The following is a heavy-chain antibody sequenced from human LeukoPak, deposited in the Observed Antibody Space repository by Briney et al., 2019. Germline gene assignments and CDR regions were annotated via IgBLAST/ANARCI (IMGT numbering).Heavy chain of an antibody. CDR1: GFTFSTYA. CDR3: ACLPATIPFDY. J-gene: IGHJ4*02. V-gene: IGHV3-23*01. CDR2: ISPNVGST. Sequence: PGASLRLSCAASGFTFSTYAMSWVRQAPGKGLEWVSTISPNVGSTYYADSVRGRFTISRDNSKNTLYLQMDSLRAEDTAVYYCACLPATIPFDYWGQGILVTVSS. D-gene: IGHD2-2*02.